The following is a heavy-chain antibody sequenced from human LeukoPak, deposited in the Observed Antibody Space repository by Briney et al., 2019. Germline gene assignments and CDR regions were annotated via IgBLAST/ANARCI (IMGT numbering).Heavy chain of an antibody. J-gene: IGHJ4*02. CDR2: INHSGGT. D-gene: IGHD3-10*01. CDR1: SGSIGSDALY. CDR3: ARGSLASEGKMVRGVIIAY. V-gene: IGHV4-34*01. Sequence: SETLSLTCTVSSGSIGSDALYWSWIRQPPGKGLEWIGEINHSGGTNYNPSLKSRVTISVDTSKNQFSLKLSSVTAADTAVYYCARGSLASEGKMVRGVIIAYWGQGTLVTVSS.